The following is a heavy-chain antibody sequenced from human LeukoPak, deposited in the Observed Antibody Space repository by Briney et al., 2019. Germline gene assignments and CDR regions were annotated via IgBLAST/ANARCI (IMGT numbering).Heavy chain of an antibody. CDR2: ISYDGSNK. CDR1: GFTFSSYG. J-gene: IGHJ4*02. V-gene: IGHV3-30*03. CDR3: ARDGRYSGSYFGVFDY. D-gene: IGHD1-26*01. Sequence: GGSLRLSCAASGFTFSSYGMHWVRQAPGKGLEWVAVISYDGSNKYYADSVKGRFTISRDNAKNSLYLQMNSLRAEDTAVYYCARDGRYSGSYFGVFDYWGQGTLVTVSS.